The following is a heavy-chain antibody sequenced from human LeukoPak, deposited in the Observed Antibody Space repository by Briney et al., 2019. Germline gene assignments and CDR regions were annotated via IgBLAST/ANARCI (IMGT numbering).Heavy chain of an antibody. CDR3: ASLYGSGSYNYFDY. CDR1: GFTVSSNY. J-gene: IGHJ4*02. CDR2: IYSGGST. D-gene: IGHD3-10*01. Sequence: GGSLKLSCAASGFTVSSNYMSWVRQAPGKGLEWVSVIYSGGSTYYADSVKGRFTISRGNSKNTLYLQMNSLRAEDTAVYYCASLYGSGSYNYFDYWGQGTLVTVSS. V-gene: IGHV3-53*01.